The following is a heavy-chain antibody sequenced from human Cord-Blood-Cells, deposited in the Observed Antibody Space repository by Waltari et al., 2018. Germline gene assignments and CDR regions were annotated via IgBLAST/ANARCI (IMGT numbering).Heavy chain of an antibody. CDR3: ARSCRAFDI. CDR2: IKQDGSEK. Sequence: EVQLVESGGGLVQPGGSLRLSCAASGFTFISYWMSWVRQAPGKGLEWVANIKQDGSEKYYVDSVKGRFTISRDNAKNSLYLQMNSLRAEDTAVYYCARSCRAFDIWGQGTMVTVSS. CDR1: GFTFISYW. V-gene: IGHV3-7*01. J-gene: IGHJ3*02. D-gene: IGHD2-15*01.